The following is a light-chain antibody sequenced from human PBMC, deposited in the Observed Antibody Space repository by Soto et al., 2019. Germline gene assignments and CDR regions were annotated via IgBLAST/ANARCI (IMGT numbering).Light chain of an antibody. V-gene: IGKV1-39*01. CDR1: QSISSY. Sequence: DIQMTQSPSSLSASVGDRVTITCRASQSISSYLNWYQQKPGKVPKLLIYAASSLQSGVPSRFSGSGSGTDFTLTISSLQPEDFATYYCQQRYSAPLTFGGGTKVDIK. CDR2: AAS. CDR3: QQRYSAPLT. J-gene: IGKJ4*01.